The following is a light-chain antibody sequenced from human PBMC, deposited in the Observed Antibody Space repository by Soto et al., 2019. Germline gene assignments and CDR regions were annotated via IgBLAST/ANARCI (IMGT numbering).Light chain of an antibody. V-gene: IGKV1-27*01. CDR1: QGISNY. J-gene: IGKJ4*01. CDR2: APS. CDR3: QKYTNVPA. Sequence: DIQMTQSPSSLSASVGDRVTITCRALQGISNYLAWYPQIPGKVPKLLISAPSPLQSRVPSRFSGSGSGTDFTLTLSSLQPEDVATYYCQKYTNVPAFGGGNKVEIK.